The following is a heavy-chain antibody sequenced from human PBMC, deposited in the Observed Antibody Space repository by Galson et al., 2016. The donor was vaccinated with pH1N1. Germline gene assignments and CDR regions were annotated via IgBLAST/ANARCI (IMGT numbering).Heavy chain of an antibody. Sequence: SVKVSCKASGYTFTSYGINWVRQAPGQGLEWMGRIIPVVGRTDYAQKFQGRVTFTADDSTSTAYLEVNNLKYEDTAVYYCASRVVRGLTEIRPWGQGTLVTVSS. V-gene: IGHV1-69*11. J-gene: IGHJ3*01. CDR1: GYTFTSYG. CDR3: ASRVVRGLTEIRP. D-gene: IGHD3-10*01. CDR2: IIPVVGRT.